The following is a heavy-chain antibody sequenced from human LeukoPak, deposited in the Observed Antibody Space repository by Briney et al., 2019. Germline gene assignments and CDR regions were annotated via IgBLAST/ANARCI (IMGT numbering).Heavy chain of an antibody. J-gene: IGHJ4*02. CDR3: TRDLTGHYSIDY. CDR1: GFSVSVNY. V-gene: IGHV3-53*05. Sequence: GGPLRLSCEISGFSVSVNYINWVRQAPGKGLEWVSVIHTDGTKYYGDSVKGRFIISRDNAKNTLYLQVNSLRPDDTAVYYCTRDLTGHYSIDYWGQGTLVTVSS. CDR2: IHTDGTK. D-gene: IGHD3-22*01.